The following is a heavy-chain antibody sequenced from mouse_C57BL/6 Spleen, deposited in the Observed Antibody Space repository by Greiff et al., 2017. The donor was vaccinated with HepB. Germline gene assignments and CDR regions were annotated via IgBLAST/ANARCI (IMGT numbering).Heavy chain of an antibody. CDR3: ARDGTAQALAWFAY. CDR1: GFTFSSYA. Sequence: EVHLVESGGGLVKPGGSLKLSCAASGFTFSSYAMSWVRQTPEKRLEWVATISDGGSYTYYPDNVKGRFTISRDNAKNNLYLQMSHLKSEDTAMYYCARDGTAQALAWFAYWGQGTLVTVSA. CDR2: ISDGGSYT. V-gene: IGHV5-4*01. D-gene: IGHD3-2*02. J-gene: IGHJ3*01.